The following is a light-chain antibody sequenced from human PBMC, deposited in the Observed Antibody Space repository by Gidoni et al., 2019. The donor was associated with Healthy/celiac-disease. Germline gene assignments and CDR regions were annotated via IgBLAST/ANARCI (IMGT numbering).Light chain of an antibody. J-gene: IGKJ1*01. CDR1: QSVSSSY. CDR3: QQYGSSPT. V-gene: IGKV3-20*01. Sequence: EIVLTQSPGTLSLSPGERATLSCRASQSVSSSYLAWYQQKPGQAPRLLIHGASSRATGIPYRFSCSVSGTDFTLTISRLEPEDFAVYYCQQYGSSPTFGQGTKVEIK. CDR2: GAS.